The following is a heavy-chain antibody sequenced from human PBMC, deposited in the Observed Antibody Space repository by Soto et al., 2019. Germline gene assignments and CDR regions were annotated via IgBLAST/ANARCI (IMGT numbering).Heavy chain of an antibody. Sequence: PGGSLRLSCAASGFTFSSYSMNWVRQAPGKGLEWVSSISSSSSYIYYADSVKGRFTISRDNAKNSLYLQMNSLRAEDTAVYYCASPNDILTGYYFDYWGQGTLVTVSS. V-gene: IGHV3-21*01. J-gene: IGHJ4*02. CDR2: ISSSSSYI. D-gene: IGHD3-9*01. CDR3: ASPNDILTGYYFDY. CDR1: GFTFSSYS.